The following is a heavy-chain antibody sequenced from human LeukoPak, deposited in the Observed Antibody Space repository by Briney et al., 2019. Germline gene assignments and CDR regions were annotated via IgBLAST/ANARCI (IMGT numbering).Heavy chain of an antibody. Sequence: ASVKVSCKSSGFTFTDEYIHWARQAPGQGLEWMGWINPYSGAINHAQKFQGRVTLTRDTSISTAYMELSRLTSGDTAVYYCARDPKSQLLLDYWGQGTLVTVSS. CDR3: ARDPKSQLLLDY. V-gene: IGHV1-2*02. CDR2: INPYSGAI. CDR1: GFTFTDEY. J-gene: IGHJ4*02. D-gene: IGHD2-2*01.